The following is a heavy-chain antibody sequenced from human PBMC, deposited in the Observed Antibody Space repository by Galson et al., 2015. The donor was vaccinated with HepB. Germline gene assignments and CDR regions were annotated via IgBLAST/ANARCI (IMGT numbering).Heavy chain of an antibody. Sequence: SVKVSCKASGYTFTSYAMNWVRQAPGQGLEWMGWINTNTGNPTYAQGFTGRFVFSLDTSVSTAYLQISSLKAEDTAVYYCAREFLEWLLWSGYYYYMDVWGKGTTVTVSS. CDR1: GYTFTSYA. CDR2: INTNTGNP. J-gene: IGHJ6*03. D-gene: IGHD3-3*01. V-gene: IGHV7-4-1*02. CDR3: AREFLEWLLWSGYYYYMDV.